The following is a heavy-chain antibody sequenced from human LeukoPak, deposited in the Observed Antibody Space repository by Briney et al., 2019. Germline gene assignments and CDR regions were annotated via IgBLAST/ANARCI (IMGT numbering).Heavy chain of an antibody. CDR3: ARAGHSSGWYEGVDY. J-gene: IGHJ4*02. D-gene: IGHD6-19*01. V-gene: IGHV1-69*13. CDR2: IIPIFGTA. CDR1: GGTFNSYA. Sequence: SVKVSCKASGGTFNSYAISWVRQAPGQGLEWMGGIIPIFGTANYAQKFQGRVTITADESTSTAYMELSSLRSEDTAVYYCARAGHSSGWYEGVDYWGQGTLVTVSS.